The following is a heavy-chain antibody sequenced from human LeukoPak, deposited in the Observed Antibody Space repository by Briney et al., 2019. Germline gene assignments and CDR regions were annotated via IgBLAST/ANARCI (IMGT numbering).Heavy chain of an antibody. J-gene: IGHJ4*02. D-gene: IGHD1-26*01. CDR2: IYHGGTT. CDR1: NGSISTYY. V-gene: IGHV4-59*08. Sequence: SETLSLTCSVSNGSISTYYWSWIRQSPGKGLEWIGYIYHGGTTSHNPSLKRRVTISVDSPKNQFFLRLTSLTAADTALYYSARHGGTLDYFDSWGPGSLVIVSS. CDR3: ARHGGTLDYFDS.